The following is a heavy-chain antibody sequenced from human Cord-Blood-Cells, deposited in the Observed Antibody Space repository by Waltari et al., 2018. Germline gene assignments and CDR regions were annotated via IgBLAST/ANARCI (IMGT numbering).Heavy chain of an antibody. V-gene: IGHV4-34*01. J-gene: IGHJ3*02. CDR2: INHSGST. Sequence: QVQLQQWGAGLLKPSETLSLTCAVYGGSFSGYYGSWIRQPPGKGLEWIGEINHSGSTNYNPSLKSRVTISVDTSKNQFSLKLSSVTAADTAVYYCAPIAAAEAFDIWGQGTMVTVSS. CDR1: GGSFSGYY. CDR3: APIAAAEAFDI. D-gene: IGHD6-13*01.